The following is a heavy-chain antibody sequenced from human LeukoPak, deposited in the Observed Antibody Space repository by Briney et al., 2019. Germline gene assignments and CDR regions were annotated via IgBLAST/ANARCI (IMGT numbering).Heavy chain of an antibody. CDR2: ISSSSSYI. V-gene: IGHV3-21*01. J-gene: IGHJ4*02. CDR1: GFTFSSYS. D-gene: IGHD3-22*01. Sequence: GGSLRLSCAASGFTFSSYSMNWVRQAPGKGLEWVSSISSSSSYIYYADSVKGRFTISRDNAKNSLYLQMNSLRVEDTAVYYCARGDYDYYDSSDLEDYWGQGTLVTVSS. CDR3: ARGDYDYYDSSDLEDY.